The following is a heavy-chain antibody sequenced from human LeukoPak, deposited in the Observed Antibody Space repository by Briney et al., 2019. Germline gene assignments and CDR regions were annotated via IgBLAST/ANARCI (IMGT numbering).Heavy chain of an antibody. CDR2: ISSSSSYI. V-gene: IGHV3-21*01. CDR1: GFTFSSYS. D-gene: IGHD6-19*01. CDR3: ARSVADPWGYFDY. Sequence: PGGSLRLSCAASGFTFSSYSMNWVRQAPGKGLEWVSSISSSSSYIYYADSVKGRFTISRDNAKNSLYLQMNSLRAEDTAVYYCARSVADPWGYFDYWGQGTLVTVSS. J-gene: IGHJ4*02.